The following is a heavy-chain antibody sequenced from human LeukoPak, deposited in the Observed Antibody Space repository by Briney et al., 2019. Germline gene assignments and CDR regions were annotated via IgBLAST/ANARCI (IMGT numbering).Heavy chain of an antibody. V-gene: IGHV3-21*01. J-gene: IGHJ4*02. CDR1: GLTFSSYR. D-gene: IGHD3-16*01. CDR3: ARSGGGMDDY. CDR2: ISSSGNYI. Sequence: GGSLRLSCAASGLTFSSYRMNWVRQAPGKGLEWVSSISSSGNYIYYADSVKGRFPTSRDNAKNSLYLQMNSLRAEDTAVYYCARSGGGMDDYWGQGTLVTVSP.